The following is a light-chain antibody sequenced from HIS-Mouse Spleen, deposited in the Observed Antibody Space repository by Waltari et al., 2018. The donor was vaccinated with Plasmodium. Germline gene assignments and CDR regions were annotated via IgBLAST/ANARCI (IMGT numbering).Light chain of an antibody. CDR1: QSVSSN. J-gene: IGKJ3*01. Sequence: EIVMTQSPATLSVSPGERATLSSRASQSVSSNLAWYPHEPGQAPRLLISGASTRATGIPARFSGSGSETEFTLTISSLQSEDFAVYYCQQYNSWSFTFGPGTKVDIK. CDR3: QQYNSWSFT. V-gene: IGKV3-15*01. CDR2: GAS.